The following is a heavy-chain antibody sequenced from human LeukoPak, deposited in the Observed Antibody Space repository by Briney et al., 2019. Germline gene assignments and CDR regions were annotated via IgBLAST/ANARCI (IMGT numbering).Heavy chain of an antibody. CDR2: ISYDGSNK. V-gene: IGHV3-30-3*01. J-gene: IGHJ5*02. CDR3: AKANVVAAMADWFDP. CDR1: GFTFSSYA. D-gene: IGHD2-15*01. Sequence: GGSLRLSCAASGFTFSSYAMHWVRQAPGKGLEWVAVISYDGSNKYYADSVKGRFTISRDNSKNTLYLQMNSLRAEDTAVYYCAKANVVAAMADWFDPWGQGTLVTVYS.